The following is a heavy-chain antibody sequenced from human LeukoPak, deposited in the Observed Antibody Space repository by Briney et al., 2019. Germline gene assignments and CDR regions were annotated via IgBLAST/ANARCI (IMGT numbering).Heavy chain of an antibody. D-gene: IGHD3-10*01. J-gene: IGHJ5*02. V-gene: IGHV4-34*01. CDR1: GESLSVYY. CDR2: INPSGST. CDR3: TRGRGT. Sequence: LETLSLTCAVYGESLSVYYWNWFRQSPRKGLEWIAEINPSGSTTYNPSLKSRLTISVDTSQNQFSLKVRSVTAADTAVYYCTRGRGTWGQGTLVTVSS.